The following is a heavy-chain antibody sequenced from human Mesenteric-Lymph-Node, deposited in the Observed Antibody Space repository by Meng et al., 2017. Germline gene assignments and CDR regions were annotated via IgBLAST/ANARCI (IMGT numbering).Heavy chain of an antibody. Sequence: VPLVEAGGGLVPPGGSLKLSCAAPGFTFSGSAMHWVRQASGKGLEWVGRIRSKANSYATAYAASVKGRFTISRDDSKNTAYLQMNSLKTEDTAVYYCTGRQFDYWGQGTLVTVSS. V-gene: IGHV3-73*02. CDR3: TGRQFDY. CDR2: IRSKANSYAT. J-gene: IGHJ4*02. CDR1: GFTFSGSA.